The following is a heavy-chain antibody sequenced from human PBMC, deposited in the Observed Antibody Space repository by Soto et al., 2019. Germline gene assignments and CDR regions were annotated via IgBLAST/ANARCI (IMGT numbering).Heavy chain of an antibody. Sequence: GGSLRLSCAASGFTFSSYSMTWVRQAPGKGLEWVSSISSSSRYIYYADSVKGRFTISRDNAKNSLYVQMNSLRVEDTAVYYCARDLPAAIEYYYYGMDVWGQGTTVTVSS. D-gene: IGHD2-2*02. CDR2: ISSSSRYI. V-gene: IGHV3-21*06. J-gene: IGHJ6*02. CDR3: ARDLPAAIEYYYYGMDV. CDR1: GFTFSSYS.